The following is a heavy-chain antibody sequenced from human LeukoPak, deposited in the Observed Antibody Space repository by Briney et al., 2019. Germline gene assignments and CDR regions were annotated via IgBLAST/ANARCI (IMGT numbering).Heavy chain of an antibody. CDR3: SRENYYDGSGYPSASAPVDH. J-gene: IGHJ4*02. V-gene: IGHV1-18*01. CDR1: VYIFSHNC. D-gene: IGHD3-22*01. CDR2: ISAYNGDT. Sequence: ASVQVSCKTSVYIFSHNCISWVRQASGQGPEGRGWISAYNGDTNYAQNSQGRVTLTRDTSTSTVYMEQRRMRSDNTDVYYCSRENYYDGSGYPSASAPVDHWGQGTLVTVSS.